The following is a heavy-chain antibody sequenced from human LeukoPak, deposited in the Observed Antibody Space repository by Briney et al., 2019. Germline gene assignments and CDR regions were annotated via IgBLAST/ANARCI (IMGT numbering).Heavy chain of an antibody. D-gene: IGHD3-10*01. CDR3: ARGSRGVRGVIITPTDY. CDR1: GFTFTSSA. J-gene: IGHJ4*02. CDR2: IVVGSGNT. V-gene: IGHV1-58*02. Sequence: ASVKVSCKASGFTFTSSAMQWVRQARGQRLEWIGWIVVGSGNTNYAQKFQGRVTMTRDTSTSTVYMELSSLRSEDTAVYYCARGSRGVRGVIITPTDYWGQGTLVTVSS.